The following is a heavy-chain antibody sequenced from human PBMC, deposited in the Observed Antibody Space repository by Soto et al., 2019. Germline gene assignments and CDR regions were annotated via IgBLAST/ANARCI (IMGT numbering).Heavy chain of an antibody. V-gene: IGHV4-34*01. CDR3: ARGGYCSSTSCYPYYYYGTDV. Sequence: QVQLQQWGAGLLKPSETLSLTCAVYGGSFSGYYWSWIRQPPGKGLEWIGEINHSGSTNYNPSLKSRVTISVDTSKNQFSLKLSSVTAADTAVYYCARGGYCSSTSCYPYYYYGTDVWGQGTTVTVSS. CDR1: GGSFSGYY. D-gene: IGHD2-2*01. CDR2: INHSGST. J-gene: IGHJ6*02.